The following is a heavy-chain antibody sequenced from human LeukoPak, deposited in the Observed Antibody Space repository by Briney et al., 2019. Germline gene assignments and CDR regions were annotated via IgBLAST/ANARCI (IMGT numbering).Heavy chain of an antibody. J-gene: IGHJ6*02. CDR2: INHGGST. CDR1: GGSFSDYY. D-gene: IGHD6-13*01. V-gene: IGHV4-34*01. Sequence: SETLSLTCAVYGGSFSDYYWSWIRQPPGKGLEWIGEINHGGSTNYNPSLKSRVTLSVDTSKNQFSLKLTSVTAAETAVYYCARDGYSTPDVWGQGTTVTVSS. CDR3: ARDGYSTPDV.